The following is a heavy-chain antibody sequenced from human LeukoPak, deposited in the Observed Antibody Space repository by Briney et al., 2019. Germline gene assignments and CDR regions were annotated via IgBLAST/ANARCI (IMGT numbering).Heavy chain of an antibody. J-gene: IGHJ5*02. V-gene: IGHV4-39*07. Sequence: PSETLSLTCTVSGGSISSSSYYWGWIRQPPGEGLEWIGSIYYSGSTYYNPSLKSRVTISVDTSKNQFSLKLSSVTAADTAVYYCARERYDILTGYYSYNWFDPWGQGTLVTVSS. CDR1: GGSISSSSYY. D-gene: IGHD3-9*01. CDR2: IYYSGST. CDR3: ARERYDILTGYYSYNWFDP.